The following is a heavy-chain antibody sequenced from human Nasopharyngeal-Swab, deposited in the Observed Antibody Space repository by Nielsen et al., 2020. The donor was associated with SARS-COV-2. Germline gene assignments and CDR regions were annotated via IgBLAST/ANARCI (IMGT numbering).Heavy chain of an antibody. Sequence: SVKVSCKASGGTFSSYAFTWVRQAPGQGLEWMGGIVPIFGTTNYAQRFQGRVTITADEPTSTAYMELSSLRSEDTAVYYCVRVPPYAFGELLSEYWGQGTLVTVSS. J-gene: IGHJ4*02. D-gene: IGHD3-10*01. CDR1: GGTFSSYA. V-gene: IGHV1-69*13. CDR3: VRVPPYAFGELLSEY. CDR2: IVPIFGTT.